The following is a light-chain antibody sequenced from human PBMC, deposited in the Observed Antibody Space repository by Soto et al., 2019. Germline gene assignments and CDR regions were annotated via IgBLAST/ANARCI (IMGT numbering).Light chain of an antibody. Sequence: EIVLTQSPATLSLSPGERATLSCRASQSVSSYLAWYQQKPGQAPRLLIYDASNRATGIPARFSGSGSGTYFTLTISSLEPEDFVVYYCQQRSNWPPGYTFGQGTKLEIK. V-gene: IGKV3-11*01. CDR3: QQRSNWPPGYT. CDR1: QSVSSY. J-gene: IGKJ2*01. CDR2: DAS.